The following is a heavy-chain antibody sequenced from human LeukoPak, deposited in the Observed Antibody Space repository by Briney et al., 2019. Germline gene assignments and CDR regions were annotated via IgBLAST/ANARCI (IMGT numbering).Heavy chain of an antibody. D-gene: IGHD2-2*01. J-gene: IGHJ5*02. CDR3: AKGRDKYQLLSKNWFDP. CDR1: GFTFDDYA. V-gene: IGHV3-9*01. CDR2: ISWNRGSI. Sequence: SGGSLRLSCAASGFTFDDYAMHWVRQAPGKGLEWVSGISWNRGSIGYADSVKGRFTISRDNAKNSLYLQMNSLRAEDTASYYCAKGRDKYQLLSKNWFDPWGQGTLVTVSS.